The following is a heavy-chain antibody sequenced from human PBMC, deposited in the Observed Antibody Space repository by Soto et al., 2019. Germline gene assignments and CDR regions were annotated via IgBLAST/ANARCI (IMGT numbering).Heavy chain of an antibody. CDR2: ISGSGGTT. Sequence: PVGSLRLSCAASGFPFSSYSMTWVRQAPGKGLEWVSTISGSGGTTYYADSVKGRFTISRDNSKNTLCLQMHSLRAEDTAVYYCAIAGAAADTNHFDPWGQGYLVTVSS. D-gene: IGHD6-25*01. V-gene: IGHV3-23*01. CDR1: GFPFSSYS. J-gene: IGHJ5*02. CDR3: AIAGAAADTNHFDP.